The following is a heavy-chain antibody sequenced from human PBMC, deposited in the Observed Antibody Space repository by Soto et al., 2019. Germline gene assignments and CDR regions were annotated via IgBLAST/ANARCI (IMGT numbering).Heavy chain of an antibody. CDR3: ARVRALAADGMDV. CDR1: GFTFSDYY. V-gene: IGHV3-11*05. J-gene: IGHJ6*02. CDR2: ISSGSSYT. D-gene: IGHD6-19*01. Sequence: GGSLRLSCAASGFTFSDYYMIWIRQAPGKGLKWVSYISSGSSYTNYADSVKGRFTISRDNAKNSLYLQMNSLRADDTAVYYCARVRALAADGMDVWGQGTTITVSS.